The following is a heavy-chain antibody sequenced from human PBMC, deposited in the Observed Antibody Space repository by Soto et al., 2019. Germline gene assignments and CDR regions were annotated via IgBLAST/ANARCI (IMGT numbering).Heavy chain of an antibody. D-gene: IGHD6-19*01. CDR3: ARVLRSWRVAGLVDYFDY. V-gene: IGHV3-64*01. Sequence: GGSLRLSCVASGFSFSNYAMHWVRQAPGKGLEYVSAISNNGVSTYYANSVKGRFIISRDNSKNTLYLQMGSLRAEDMAVYYCARVLRSWRVAGLVDYFDYWGQGTLVTVSS. CDR2: ISNNGVST. CDR1: GFSFSNYA. J-gene: IGHJ4*02.